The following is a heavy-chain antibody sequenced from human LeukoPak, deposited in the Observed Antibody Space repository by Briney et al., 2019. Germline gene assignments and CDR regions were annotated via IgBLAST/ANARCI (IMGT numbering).Heavy chain of an antibody. Sequence: SETLSLTCTVPGGSISSGGYYWSWIRQHPGKGLEWIGYIYYSGSTYYNPSLKSRVTISVDTSKNQFSLKLSSVTAADTAVYYCARRIVGATPFDYWGQGTLVTVSS. CDR3: ARRIVGATPFDY. J-gene: IGHJ4*02. CDR1: GGSISSGGYY. V-gene: IGHV4-31*03. CDR2: IYYSGST. D-gene: IGHD1-26*01.